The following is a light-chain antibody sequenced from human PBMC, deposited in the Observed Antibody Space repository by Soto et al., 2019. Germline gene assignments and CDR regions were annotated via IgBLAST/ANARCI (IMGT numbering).Light chain of an antibody. CDR1: QNINTY. J-gene: IGKJ1*01. CDR3: QQTDDNPRT. Sequence: DIQVTQSPSSLSASVGDRITITCRTSQNINTYLNWYQQNPGKVPKLLMSAASNLQSGVPSRFSGSGSGTEFSLTITSLQAEDFATYDCQQTDDNPRTFGQGTVV. CDR2: AAS. V-gene: IGKV1-39*01.